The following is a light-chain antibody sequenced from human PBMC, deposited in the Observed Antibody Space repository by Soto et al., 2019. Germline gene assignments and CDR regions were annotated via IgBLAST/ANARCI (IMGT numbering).Light chain of an antibody. CDR2: DVS. CDR3: SSYTAYTTYV. Sequence: QSVLTQPASVSGAPGQSITISCTGTDSDVGGFNYVSWYQQYPGKAPKLMIYDVSDRPSGVSNRFSGSKSGNTASLTISGLQAQEEADYYCSSYTAYTTYVFGPGTKLTVL. CDR1: DSDVGGFNY. J-gene: IGLJ1*01. V-gene: IGLV2-14*03.